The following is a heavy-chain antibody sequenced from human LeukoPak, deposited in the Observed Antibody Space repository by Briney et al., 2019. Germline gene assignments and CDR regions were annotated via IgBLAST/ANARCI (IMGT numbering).Heavy chain of an antibody. V-gene: IGHV3-23*01. J-gene: IGHJ4*02. D-gene: IGHD6-13*01. CDR3: AKDAAGPEY. CDR1: GLXFSDYS. Sequence: GGSLRLSCAAPGLXFSDYSITWVRQAPGKGLFWVSGISAGGGSTYYADSVKGRFTISRDNSRNTLYLQMNSLRAEDTAVYYCAKDAAGPEYWGQGTLVTVSS. CDR2: ISAGGGST.